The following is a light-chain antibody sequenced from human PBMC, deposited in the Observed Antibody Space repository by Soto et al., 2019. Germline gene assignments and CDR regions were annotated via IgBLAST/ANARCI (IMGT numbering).Light chain of an antibody. CDR2: DAS. Sequence: EIVMTQSPATLSVSPGERASLSCRASQSVGSKLAWYQHKPGQAPRLLIYDASTRATGFPARFSGSGSGTEFTLTISSLQPEDFPVYYCQQYNNWPPFTFGPGTKVDIK. J-gene: IGKJ3*01. V-gene: IGKV3-15*01. CDR1: QSVGSK. CDR3: QQYNNWPPFT.